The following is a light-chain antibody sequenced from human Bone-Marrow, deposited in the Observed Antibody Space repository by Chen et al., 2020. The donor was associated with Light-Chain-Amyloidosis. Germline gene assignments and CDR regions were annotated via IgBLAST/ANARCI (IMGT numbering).Light chain of an antibody. CDR3: SSYTSSSTRV. V-gene: IGLV2-14*01. CDR2: DVS. CDR1: SSDIGDYTY. J-gene: IGLJ3*02. Sequence: QSALTQPASVSGSPGQSITISCTGTSSDIGDYTYVSWYQQHPGKAPKLMIYDVSNRPSGVSDRFSGSKFGITASLTISGLQAEDEADYFCSSYTSSSTRVFGGGTKLTVL.